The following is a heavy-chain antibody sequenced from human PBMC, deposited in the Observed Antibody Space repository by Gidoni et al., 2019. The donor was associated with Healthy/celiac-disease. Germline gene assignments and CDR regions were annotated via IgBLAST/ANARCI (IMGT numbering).Heavy chain of an antibody. Sequence: QLQLQESGPGLVKPSETLSLTCTVSGGSISSSSYYWGWIRQPPGTGLEWIGSIYYSGSTYYNPSLKSRVTISVDTSKNQFSLKLSSVTAADTAVYYCARDGLSIGVVATQYDYWGQGTLVTVSS. D-gene: IGHD2-15*01. CDR1: GGSISSSSYY. J-gene: IGHJ4*02. CDR2: IYYSGST. V-gene: IGHV4-39*07. CDR3: ARDGLSIGVVATQYDY.